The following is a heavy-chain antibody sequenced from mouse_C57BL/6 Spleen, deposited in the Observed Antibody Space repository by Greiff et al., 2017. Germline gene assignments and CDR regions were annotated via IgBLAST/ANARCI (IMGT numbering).Heavy chain of an antibody. J-gene: IGHJ3*01. CDR3: ARSGDYDYDDPSEFAD. CDR2: IYPGGGDT. V-gene: IGHV1-80*01. Sequence: QVQLQQSGAELVKPGASVKISCKASGYAFSSYWMNWVQQRPGKGLEWIGQIYPGGGDTNYNGKFKGKATLTADKSSSTAYMQLSSLTSEDSAVYFCARSGDYDYDDPSEFADWGQGTLVTVSA. D-gene: IGHD2-4*01. CDR1: GYAFSSYW.